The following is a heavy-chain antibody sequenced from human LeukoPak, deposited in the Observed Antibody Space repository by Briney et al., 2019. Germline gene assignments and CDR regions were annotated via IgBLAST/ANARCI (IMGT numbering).Heavy chain of an antibody. CDR1: GFTFRNYY. CDR3: AKDRRSYPDY. V-gene: IGHV3-30*18. Sequence: PGRSLRLSCAASGFTFRNYYMHWVRQAPGKGLEWVAVISYDGSNKYYADSVKGRFTISRDNSKNTLYLQMNSLRAEDTAVYYCAKDRRSYPDYWGQGTLVTVSS. CDR2: ISYDGSNK. D-gene: IGHD1-26*01. J-gene: IGHJ4*02.